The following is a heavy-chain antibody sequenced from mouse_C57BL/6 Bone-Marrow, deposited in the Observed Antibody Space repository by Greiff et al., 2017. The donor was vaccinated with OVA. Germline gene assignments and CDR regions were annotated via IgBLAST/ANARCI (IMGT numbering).Heavy chain of an antibody. CDR2: IYPGSGST. CDR3: ATGFAY. Sequence: VQLQESGAELVKPGASVKMSCKASGYTFTSYWLTWVKQRPGQGLAWIGDIYPGSGSTNSHEKFKSKATLTVDTSSSTAYMQLSSLTSEDSAVYYCATGFAYWGQGTLVTVSA. V-gene: IGHV1-55*01. CDR1: GYTFTSYW. J-gene: IGHJ3*01.